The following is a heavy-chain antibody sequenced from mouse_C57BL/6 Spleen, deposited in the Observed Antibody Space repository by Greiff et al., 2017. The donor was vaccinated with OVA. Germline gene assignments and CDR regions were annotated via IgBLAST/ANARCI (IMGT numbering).Heavy chain of an antibody. D-gene: IGHD1-1*01. Sequence: QVQLKQPGAELVKPGASVKLSCKASGYTFTSYWMHWVKQRPGQGLEWIGMIHPNSGSTNYNEKFKSKATLTVDKSSSTAYMQLSSLTSEDSAVYYCARSPYYGSSLFDYWGQGTTLTVSS. J-gene: IGHJ2*01. CDR1: GYTFTSYW. V-gene: IGHV1-64*01. CDR2: IHPNSGST. CDR3: ARSPYYGSSLFDY.